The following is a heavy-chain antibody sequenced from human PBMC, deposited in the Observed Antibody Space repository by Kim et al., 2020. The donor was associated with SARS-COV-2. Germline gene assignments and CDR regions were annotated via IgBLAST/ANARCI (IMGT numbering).Heavy chain of an antibody. J-gene: IGHJ4*02. CDR1: GGSIKNYY. Sequence: SETLSLTCNVSGGSIKNYYWSWIRQTPGRGLEWIGYIYFKGRTNYNPSLNNRVTMSVDTSKNQFSLEVNSVTAADTAVYYCARHHGYSGAWDYLDFWGQG. V-gene: IGHV4-59*08. CDR3: ARHHGYSGAWDYLDF. D-gene: IGHD5-12*01. CDR2: IYFKGRT.